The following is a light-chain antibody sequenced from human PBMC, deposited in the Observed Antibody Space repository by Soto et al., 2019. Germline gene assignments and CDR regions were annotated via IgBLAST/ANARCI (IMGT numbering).Light chain of an antibody. CDR3: QQYNNWPPAYT. CDR1: QRISTN. Sequence: EIVMTQSPATLSVSPGESATLSCRASQRISTNLAWYQQKGGQPPRLLIYGASTRATGITQRFSGSGSGTDFTLTISSRQSEDFAVYYCQQYNNWPPAYTFGQGTRVESK. J-gene: IGKJ2*01. CDR2: GAS. V-gene: IGKV3-15*01.